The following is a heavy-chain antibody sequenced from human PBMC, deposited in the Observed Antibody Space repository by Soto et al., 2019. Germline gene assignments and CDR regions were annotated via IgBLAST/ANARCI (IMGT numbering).Heavy chain of an antibody. J-gene: IGHJ3*02. D-gene: IGHD3-22*01. CDR3: ARGPDSSGYYYEPSFDAFDI. Sequence: PWGSLRLSCAASGFTFSSYAMHWVRQAPGKGLEWVAVISYDGSNKYYADSVKGRFTISRDNSKNTLYLQMNSLRAEDTAVYYCARGPDSSGYYYEPSFDAFDIWGQGTMVTVSS. CDR2: ISYDGSNK. CDR1: GFTFSSYA. V-gene: IGHV3-30-3*01.